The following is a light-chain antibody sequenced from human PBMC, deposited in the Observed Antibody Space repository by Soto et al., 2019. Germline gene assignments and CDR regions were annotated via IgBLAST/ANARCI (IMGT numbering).Light chain of an antibody. V-gene: IGLV1-40*01. Sequence: QSVLTQPPSVSGAPGQRVTIFCTGSSSNIGAGYDVHWYQQLPGRAPKLLIYDNSNRPSGVPDRFSASKSGTSASLAITGLQADDEADYYCQSFDTSLRGHLFGAETNLTVL. J-gene: IGLJ1*01. CDR3: QSFDTSLRGHL. CDR2: DNS. CDR1: SSNIGAGYD.